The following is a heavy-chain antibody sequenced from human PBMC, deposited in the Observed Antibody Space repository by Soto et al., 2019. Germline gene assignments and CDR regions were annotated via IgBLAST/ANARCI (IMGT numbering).Heavy chain of an antibody. D-gene: IGHD4-17*01. Sequence: QVQLVQSGAEVKKPGSSVKVSCKASGGTFSSYAISWVRQAPGQGLEWMGGIIPIFGTANYAQKFQGRVTITADESTSTAYMGLSRIGSEDAGWYYWTRGGGYYGGNYFDYWGQGTLVTVSS. CDR3: TRGGGYYGGNYFDY. CDR1: GGTFSSYA. J-gene: IGHJ4*02. V-gene: IGHV1-69*12. CDR2: IIPIFGTA.